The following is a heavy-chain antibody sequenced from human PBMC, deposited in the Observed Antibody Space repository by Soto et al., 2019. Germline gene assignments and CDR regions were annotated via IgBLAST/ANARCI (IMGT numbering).Heavy chain of an antibody. V-gene: IGHV3-30*04. D-gene: IGHD3-10*01. CDR1: GFTFSNYT. J-gene: IGHJ4*02. Sequence: GGSLRLSCAASGFTFSNYTMHWVRQAPGKGLEWVALISYDEIDKYFADAVKGRFTISRDNSKNTLYLQMDSLRAEDTAVYYCAGRSGSSDYWGRGTLVTV. CDR2: ISYDEIDK. CDR3: AGRSGSSDY.